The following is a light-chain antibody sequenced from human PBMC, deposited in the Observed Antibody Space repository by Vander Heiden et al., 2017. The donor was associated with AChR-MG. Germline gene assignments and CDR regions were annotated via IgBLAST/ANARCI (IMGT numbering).Light chain of an antibody. J-gene: IGKJ1*01. CDR1: QSVDSSY. CDR2: GAS. CDR3: QHYGRSPPWT. Sequence: IVLTPSPGTLSLSPGERATLSCRASQSVDSSYLGWYQQKPGQAPRLLIYGASSRATGIPDRFSGSGSGTDFTLTISRLEPGDFAVYYCQHYGRSPPWTFGQGTKVEIK. V-gene: IGKV3-20*01.